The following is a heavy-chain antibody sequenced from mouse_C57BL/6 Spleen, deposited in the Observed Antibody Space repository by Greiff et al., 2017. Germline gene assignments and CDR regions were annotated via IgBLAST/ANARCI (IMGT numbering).Heavy chain of an antibody. CDR3: ARHYSKDY. CDR1: GYTFTDYY. CDR2: INPNNGGT. D-gene: IGHD2-5*01. Sequence: VQLQQSGPELVKPGASVKISCKASGYTFTDYYMNWVKQSHGKSLEWIGDINPNNGGTSYNQKFKGKATLTVDKSSSTAYMELRSLTSEDSAVYYCARHYSKDYWGQGTTLTVSS. J-gene: IGHJ2*01. V-gene: IGHV1-26*01.